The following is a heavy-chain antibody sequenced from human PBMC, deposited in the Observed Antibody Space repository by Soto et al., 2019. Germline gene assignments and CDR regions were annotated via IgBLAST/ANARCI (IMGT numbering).Heavy chain of an antibody. CDR2: ISGSGGGT. V-gene: IGHV3-23*01. CDR3: AKDRLPCTSCYSWFDP. CDR1: GFTFSSYA. D-gene: IGHD2-2*01. J-gene: IGHJ5*02. Sequence: SLRLSCAASGFTFSSYAISWVRQAPGKGLEWVSAISGSGGGTYYAYSVKGRFTISRDNSKNTLYLQMNSLRDEDTAVYYCAKDRLPCTSCYSWFDPWGQGTLVTVSS.